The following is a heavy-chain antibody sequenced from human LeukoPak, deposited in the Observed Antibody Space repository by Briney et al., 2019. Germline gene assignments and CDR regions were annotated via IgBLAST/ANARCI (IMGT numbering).Heavy chain of an antibody. CDR3: AKDLARYSSSWYVPPGWFDP. D-gene: IGHD6-13*01. CDR2: ISYDGSNK. CDR1: GFTFSSYG. V-gene: IGHV3-30*18. J-gene: IGHJ5*02. Sequence: PGGSLRLSCAASGFTFSSYGMHWVRQAPGKGLEWVAVISYDGSNKYYADSVKGRFTISRDNSKNTLYLQMNSLRAEDTAVYYCAKDLARYSSSWYVPPGWFDPWGQGTLVTVSS.